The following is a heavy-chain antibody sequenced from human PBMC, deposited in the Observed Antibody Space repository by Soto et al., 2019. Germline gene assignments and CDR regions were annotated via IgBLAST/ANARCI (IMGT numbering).Heavy chain of an antibody. CDR2: ISSSSSYI. Sequence: GGSLRLSCAASGFTFSSYSMNWVRQAPGKGLEWVSSISSSSSYIYYADSVKGRFTISRDNAKNSLYLQMNSLRAEDTAVYYCARDGLQLTGIAAYYFDYWGQGTLVTVSS. D-gene: IGHD6-13*01. V-gene: IGHV3-21*01. J-gene: IGHJ4*02. CDR3: ARDGLQLTGIAAYYFDY. CDR1: GFTFSSYS.